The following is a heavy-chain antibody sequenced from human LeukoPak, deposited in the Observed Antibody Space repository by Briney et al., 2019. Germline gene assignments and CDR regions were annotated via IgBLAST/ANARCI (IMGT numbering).Heavy chain of an antibody. D-gene: IGHD3-22*01. J-gene: IGHJ4*02. CDR1: GGSISSYY. Sequence: SETLSLTCTVSGGSISSYYWSWIRQPPGKGLEWIGYIYYSGSTNYNPSLKSRVTISVDTSKNQFSLKLSSVTAADTAAYYCARGVYDSSGYRDYFDYWGQGTLVTVSS. V-gene: IGHV4-59*12. CDR2: IYYSGST. CDR3: ARGVYDSSGYRDYFDY.